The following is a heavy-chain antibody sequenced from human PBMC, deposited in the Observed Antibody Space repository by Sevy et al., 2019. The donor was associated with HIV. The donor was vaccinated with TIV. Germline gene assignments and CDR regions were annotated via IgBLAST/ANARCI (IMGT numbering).Heavy chain of an antibody. D-gene: IGHD1-20*01. V-gene: IGHV3-15*01. CDR1: GFTFSNAW. J-gene: IGHJ5*02. CDR3: TTDLYRRITGRS. CDR2: IKSKTDGGTT. Sequence: GGSLRLSCAASGFTFSNAWMSWVRQAPGKGLEWVGRIKSKTDGGTTDYAAPVKGRFTIPRDDSKNTLYLQMNSLKTEDTAVNYCTTDLYRRITGRSWGQGTLVTVSS.